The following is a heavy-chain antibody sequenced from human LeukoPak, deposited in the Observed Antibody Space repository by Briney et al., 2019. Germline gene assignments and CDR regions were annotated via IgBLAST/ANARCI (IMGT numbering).Heavy chain of an antibody. V-gene: IGHV3-74*01. D-gene: IGHD2/OR15-2a*01. J-gene: IGHJ5*02. CDR3: ARVVLSGAYQIDL. Sequence: GGSLRLPCAASGFTFSTYWMHWVRQAPGTGLVWVSRINGDGSTTTYADSVKGRFTISRDNAKSTLYLQVNSLRVEDAAVYYCARVVLSGAYQIDLWGQGTLVTVSS. CDR1: GFTFSTYW. CDR2: INGDGSTT.